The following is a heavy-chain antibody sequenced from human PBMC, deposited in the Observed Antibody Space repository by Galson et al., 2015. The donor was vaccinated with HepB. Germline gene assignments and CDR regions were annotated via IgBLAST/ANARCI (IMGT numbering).Heavy chain of an antibody. CDR1: GGTFSSYT. V-gene: IGHV1-69*02. Sequence: SAKVSCKASGGTFSSYTISWVRQAPGQGLEWMGRIIPILGIANYAQKFQGRITITADKSTSTAYMELSSLRSEDTAVYYCARVGLYYYDSSGYYDWGQGTLVTVSS. CDR2: IIPILGIA. D-gene: IGHD3-22*01. CDR3: ARVGLYYYDSSGYYD. J-gene: IGHJ4*02.